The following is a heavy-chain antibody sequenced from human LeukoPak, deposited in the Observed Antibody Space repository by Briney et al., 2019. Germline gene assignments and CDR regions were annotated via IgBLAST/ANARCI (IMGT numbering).Heavy chain of an antibody. CDR3: ARGLGYYDSSLGY. D-gene: IGHD3-22*01. CDR2: FYYSGTT. CDR1: GGSLTSSSYY. J-gene: IGHJ4*02. V-gene: IGHV4-39*07. Sequence: PSETLSLTCTVSGGSLTSSSYYWGWIRQPPGKGLEWIGTFYYSGTTYYNPSLKSRVTISVDTSKNQFSLKLSSVTAADTAVYYCARGLGYYDSSLGYWGQGTLVTVSS.